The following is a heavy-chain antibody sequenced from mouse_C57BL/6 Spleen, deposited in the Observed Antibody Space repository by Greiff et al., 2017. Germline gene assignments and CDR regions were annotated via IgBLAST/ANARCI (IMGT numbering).Heavy chain of an antibody. Sequence: QVQLQQPGAELVMPGASVKLSCKASGYTFTSYWMHWVKQRPGQGLEWIGEIDPSDSYTNYNQKFKGKSTLTADKSSSTAYMQLSSLTSADSAVYYCASPYEGYWGQGTTHTVSS. CDR3: ASPYEGY. V-gene: IGHV1-69*01. CDR2: IDPSDSYT. D-gene: IGHD1-1*01. CDR1: GYTFTSYW. J-gene: IGHJ2*01.